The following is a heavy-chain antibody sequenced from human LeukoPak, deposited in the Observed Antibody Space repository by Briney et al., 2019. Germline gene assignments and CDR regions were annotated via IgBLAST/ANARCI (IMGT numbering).Heavy chain of an antibody. CDR1: GGTLSSYA. CDR3: ARLGIYSGYDNNWFDP. V-gene: IGHV1-69*05. Sequence: ASVKVSCMASGGTLSSYAISWVRQAPGQGLEWMGGIIPIFGTANYAQKFQGRVTITTDESTSTAYMELSSLRSEDTAVYYCARLGIYSGYDNNWFDPWGQGTLVTVSS. CDR2: IIPIFGTA. J-gene: IGHJ5*02. D-gene: IGHD5-12*01.